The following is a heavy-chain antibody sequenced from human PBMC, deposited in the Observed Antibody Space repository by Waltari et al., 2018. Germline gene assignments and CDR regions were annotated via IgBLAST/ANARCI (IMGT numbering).Heavy chain of an antibody. CDR2: RSGGCGGT. Sequence: EVPLLASGGDLVRPGGSLGLSGSGSGFTFRTFAMGWVRQPPGKGLVRGSTRSGGCGGTYTSGSLEVRFTTSRDNPKNTLYLQMNTLRPEDTALYFCAGDSSGYYAFDFWGRGTLVAVSS. V-gene: IGHV3-23*01. J-gene: IGHJ4*02. CDR1: GFTFRTFA. CDR3: AGDSSGYYAFDF. D-gene: IGHD6-19*01.